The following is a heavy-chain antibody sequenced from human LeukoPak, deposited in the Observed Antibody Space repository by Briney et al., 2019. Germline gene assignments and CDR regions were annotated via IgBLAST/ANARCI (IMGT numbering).Heavy chain of an antibody. CDR2: GSTFNGHR. Sequence: ASVTVSYKASVYTFTDYGIQWVRQAPGQGRGGVSWGSTFNGHRLYGQRFQGRVTMTTDPSTTTVYMELTSLTSDDTALYYCARDAVGARAFDVWGQGTMVTVSS. V-gene: IGHV1-18*01. J-gene: IGHJ3*01. D-gene: IGHD1-26*01. CDR3: ARDAVGARAFDV. CDR1: VYTFTDYG.